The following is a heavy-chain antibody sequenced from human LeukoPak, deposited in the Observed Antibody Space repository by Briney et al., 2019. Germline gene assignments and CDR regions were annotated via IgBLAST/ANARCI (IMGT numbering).Heavy chain of an antibody. V-gene: IGHV3-9*01. Sequence: GGSLRLSCAASGFTFDDYAMHWVRQAPGKGLEWVSGISWNSGSIGYAYSVKGRFTISRDNAKNSLYLQMNSLRAEDTALYYCAKVGYRNYDGLYYYYGMDVWGQGTTVTVSS. CDR2: ISWNSGSI. D-gene: IGHD1-14*01. J-gene: IGHJ6*02. CDR3: AKVGYRNYDGLYYYYGMDV. CDR1: GFTFDDYA.